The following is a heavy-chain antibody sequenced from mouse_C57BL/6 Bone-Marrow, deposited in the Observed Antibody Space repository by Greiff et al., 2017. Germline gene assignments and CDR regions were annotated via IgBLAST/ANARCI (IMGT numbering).Heavy chain of an antibody. J-gene: IGHJ3*01. D-gene: IGHD2-5*01. V-gene: IGHV14-4*01. CDR3: TTSFRAYYSNSGHAY. CDR1: GFNIKDDY. CDR2: IDPENGDT. Sequence: VQLQQSGAELVRPGASVKLSCTASGFNIKDDYMHWVKQRPEQGLEWIGWIDPENGDTEYASQFQGKATITADTPSNTASLQLSSLTSEDTAVYYCTTSFRAYYSNSGHAYWGQGTLVTV.